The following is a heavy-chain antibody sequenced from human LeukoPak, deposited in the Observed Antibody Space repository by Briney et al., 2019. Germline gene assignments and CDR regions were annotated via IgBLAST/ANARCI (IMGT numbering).Heavy chain of an antibody. J-gene: IGHJ3*02. CDR1: RFTFSSYA. D-gene: IGHD6-6*01. CDR3: AKDLSSSSPRYDAFDI. CDR2: ISGSGGST. V-gene: IGHV3-23*01. Sequence: GGSLRLSCAASRFTFSSYAMSWVRQAPGKGLEWVSAISGSGGSTYYAESVKGRFTISRDNSKNTLYLQMNSLRAEDTAVYYCAKDLSSSSPRYDAFDIWGQGTMVTVSS.